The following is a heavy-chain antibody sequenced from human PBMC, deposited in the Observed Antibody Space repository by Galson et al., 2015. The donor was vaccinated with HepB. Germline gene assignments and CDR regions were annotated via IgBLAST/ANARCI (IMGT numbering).Heavy chain of an antibody. Sequence: SLRLSCAASGFTFSSYAMHWVRQAPGKGLEWVAVISCDGSNIYYADSVKGRFTISRDNSKNTLYLQMNSLRAEDTAVYYCARGSYDILNGYPDYYYYGMGVWGQGTTVTVS. J-gene: IGHJ6*02. CDR2: ISCDGSNI. D-gene: IGHD3-9*01. CDR1: GFTFSSYA. CDR3: ARGSYDILNGYPDYYYYGMGV. V-gene: IGHV3-30*04.